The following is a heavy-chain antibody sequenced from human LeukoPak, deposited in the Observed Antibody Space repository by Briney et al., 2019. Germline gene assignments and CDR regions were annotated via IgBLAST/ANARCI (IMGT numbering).Heavy chain of an antibody. CDR2: IYYSGST. CDR1: GGSISSYY. Sequence: KPPETLSLTCTVSGGSISSYYWSWVRQPPGKGLEWVGYIYYSGSTTYNPSLKSRVTISVNTSKNQFSLKLSSVTAADTAVYYCARDFLVYDILTGYSGTHADAFDIWGQGTMVTVSS. J-gene: IGHJ3*02. V-gene: IGHV4-59*01. D-gene: IGHD3-9*01. CDR3: ARDFLVYDILTGYSGTHADAFDI.